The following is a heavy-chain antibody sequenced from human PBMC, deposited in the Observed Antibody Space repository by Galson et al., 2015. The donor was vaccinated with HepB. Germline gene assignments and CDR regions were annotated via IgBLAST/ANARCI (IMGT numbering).Heavy chain of an antibody. J-gene: IGHJ4*02. CDR1: GYTFSNYG. V-gene: IGHV1-18*01. D-gene: IGHD6-13*01. Sequence: SVKVSCKASGYTFSNYGINWVRQAPGQGLEWMGWISTYNGNTKYTQKFQGRVTVTTNTSTTTAYMELKSLRSDDTAVYYCARGRMAAAATKTPCDYWGQGTLVTVST. CDR2: ISTYNGNT. CDR3: ARGRMAAAATKTPCDY.